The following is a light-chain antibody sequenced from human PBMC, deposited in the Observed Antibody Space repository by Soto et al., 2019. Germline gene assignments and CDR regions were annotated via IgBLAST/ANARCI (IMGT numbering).Light chain of an antibody. CDR2: RSD. CDR1: SSNIGSST. J-gene: IGLJ1*01. Sequence: PVLTQRPLGSECRARWAPIPCKGRSSNIGSSTVHWYQQLPGTAPKLLIHRSDQRPSGVPDRFSGSKSGTSASLAISGLQSEDEADYYCAAWDEALNGHVFGTGTKVTVL. V-gene: IGLV1-44*01. CDR3: AAWDEALNGHV.